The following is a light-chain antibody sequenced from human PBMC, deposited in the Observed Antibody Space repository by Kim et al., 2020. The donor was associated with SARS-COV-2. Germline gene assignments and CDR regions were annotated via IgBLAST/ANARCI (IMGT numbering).Light chain of an antibody. J-gene: IGLJ1*01. CDR1: NSDIGGYEY. CDR3: SSYTSGQTYG. CDR2: DVS. Sequence: QSALTQFASVSGSPGQSITISCTGTNSDIGGYEYVSWYQQHPGKAPKLMIYDVSNRPSGVSDRFSGSKSGNTASLTISGLQADDEADYYCSSYTSGQTYGFGTGTKVTVL. V-gene: IGLV2-14*03.